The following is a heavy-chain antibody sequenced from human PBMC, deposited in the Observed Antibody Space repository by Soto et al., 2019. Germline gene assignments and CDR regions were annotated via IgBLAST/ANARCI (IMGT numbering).Heavy chain of an antibody. Sequence: VQLVESGGGLVQPGRSLRLSCAASGFTFDDYAMHWVRQAPGKGLEWVSGISWNSGSIGYADSVKGRFTISRDNAKNSLYLQMNSLRAEDTALYYCAKDISAVRDHYFDYWGQGTLVTVSS. CDR3: AKDISAVRDHYFDY. D-gene: IGHD3-22*01. CDR1: GFTFDDYA. J-gene: IGHJ4*02. V-gene: IGHV3-9*01. CDR2: ISWNSGSI.